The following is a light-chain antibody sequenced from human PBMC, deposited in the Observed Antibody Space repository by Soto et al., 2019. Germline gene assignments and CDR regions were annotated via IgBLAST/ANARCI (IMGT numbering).Light chain of an antibody. CDR1: SSDVGGYNY. V-gene: IGLV2-14*01. J-gene: IGLJ1*01. Sequence: QSVLAQPASVSGSPGQSITISCTGTSSDVGGYNYVSWYQQHPGKATKLMIYDVSNRPSGVFNRFSGSKSGNTASLTISGLQAEDEADYYCSSYTSSSTLPFGTGTKVTVL. CDR2: DVS. CDR3: SSYTSSSTLP.